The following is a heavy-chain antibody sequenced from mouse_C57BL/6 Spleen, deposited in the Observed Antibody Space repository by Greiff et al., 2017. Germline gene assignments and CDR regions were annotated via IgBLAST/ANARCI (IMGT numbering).Heavy chain of an antibody. J-gene: IGHJ4*01. V-gene: IGHV1-31*01. CDR3: AREGNQYAMDY. Sequence: EVHLVESGPELVKPGASVSISCTASGYSFTGYYMHWVKQSHGNILDWIGYIYPYNGGSSYNQKFKGKATLTVDKSSSTAYMELRSLTSEDSAVYYCAREGNQYAMDYWGQGTSVTVSS. CDR1: GYSFTGYY. D-gene: IGHD2-1*01. CDR2: IYPYNGGS.